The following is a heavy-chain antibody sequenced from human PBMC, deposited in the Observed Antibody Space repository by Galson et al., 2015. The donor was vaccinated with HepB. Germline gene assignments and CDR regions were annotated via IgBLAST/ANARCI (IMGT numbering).Heavy chain of an antibody. CDR2: INYSGKT. D-gene: IGHD2-2*01. Sequence: SETLSLTCTVSGGSVSSTSYYWAWIRQPPGKGLEWMGSINYSGKTYYNPSLKSRVTISVDTSKNQFSLKLSSVTAADTAVYYCTRGGWPPAFDYWGQGTLVTVSS. J-gene: IGHJ4*02. V-gene: IGHV4-39*07. CDR3: TRGGWPPAFDY. CDR1: GGSVSSTSYY.